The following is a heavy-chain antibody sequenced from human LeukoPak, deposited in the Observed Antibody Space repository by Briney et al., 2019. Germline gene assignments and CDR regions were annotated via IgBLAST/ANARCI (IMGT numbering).Heavy chain of an antibody. CDR2: IYYGGTT. J-gene: IGHJ6*03. Sequence: SETLSLTCSVSGDSVSKTTYYWGWIRQPPGKGLEWIGSIYYGGTTYYSPSFQGQVTISVDKSISTAYLQWSSLKASDTAMYYCARQGVVIANYYMDVWGKGTTVTVSS. D-gene: IGHD2-21*01. CDR1: GDSVSKTTYY. V-gene: IGHV4-39*07. CDR3: ARQGVVIANYYMDV.